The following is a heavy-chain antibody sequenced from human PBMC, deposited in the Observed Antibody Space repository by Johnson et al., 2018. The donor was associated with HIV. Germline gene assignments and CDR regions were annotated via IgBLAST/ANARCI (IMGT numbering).Heavy chain of an antibody. D-gene: IGHD6-6*01. CDR3: AKGGIATRFFDI. J-gene: IGHJ3*02. Sequence: QVHLVESGGGLVQPGGSLRLSCAASGFTFSDYYMSWVRQRQAPGKGLEWVAVIIFDGVYKHHAESVRGRFTISRDSSKNTLYLQMNSLRAEDTALYYGAKGGIATRFFDIWGQGTMVTVSS. CDR2: IIFDGVYK. V-gene: IGHV3-30*18. CDR1: GFTFSDYY.